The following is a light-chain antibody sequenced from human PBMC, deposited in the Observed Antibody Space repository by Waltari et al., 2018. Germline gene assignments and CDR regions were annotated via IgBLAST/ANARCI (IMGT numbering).Light chain of an antibody. Sequence: QSALTQPASVSGSPGQSITISCTGTSSDLGGYDYVSWYQQHPSKAPRLLIYEVNNRPSWVSTRFSASKSGNTASLTISGLQTADEADYYCSSFSGSSNPVVFGRGTKLTVL. J-gene: IGLJ2*01. CDR1: SSDLGGYDY. CDR2: EVN. CDR3: SSFSGSSNPVV. V-gene: IGLV2-14*01.